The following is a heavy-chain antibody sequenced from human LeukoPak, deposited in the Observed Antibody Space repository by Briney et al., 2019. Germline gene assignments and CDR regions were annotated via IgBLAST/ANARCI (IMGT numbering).Heavy chain of an antibody. CDR2: IYIKST. D-gene: IGHD6-19*01. J-gene: IGHJ4*02. V-gene: IGHV4-59*01. CDR1: GGSISTFS. Sequence: PSETLSLTCTVSGGSISTFSWSWIRQFPGKGLEWIGSIYIKSTNYNPSLKSRVAISVDTSKNQFSLRLDPVTTADTAVYYCARDTTVASGMQYWGQGTLVTVSS. CDR3: ARDTTVASGMQY.